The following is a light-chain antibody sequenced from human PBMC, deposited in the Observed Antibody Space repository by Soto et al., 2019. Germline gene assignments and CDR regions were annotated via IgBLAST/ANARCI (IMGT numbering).Light chain of an antibody. CDR3: QQYRT. V-gene: IGKV3-20*01. CDR2: GAS. J-gene: IGKJ1*01. Sequence: EIVLTQSPGTLSLSPGERATLSCRASRSVSSSYLAWYQQKPGQTPRLLIYGASSRATGIPDRFSGSGSGTDFTLTISRLEPEDFAVYYCQQYRTFGQGTKVDTK. CDR1: RSVSSSY.